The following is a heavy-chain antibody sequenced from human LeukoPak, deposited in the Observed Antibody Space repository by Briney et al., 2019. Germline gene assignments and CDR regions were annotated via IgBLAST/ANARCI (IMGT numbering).Heavy chain of an antibody. J-gene: IGHJ6*02. CDR1: GGTFSSYA. Sequence: GASVKVSCKASGGTFSSYAISWVRQAPGQGLEWMGGIIPIFGTANYAQKFQGRVTITADESTYTVYMELRSLRSEDTAVYYCARAEFRAAAGTGSLYYYGLDVWGQGTTVTVSS. CDR3: ARAEFRAAAGTGSLYYYGLDV. CDR2: IIPIFGTA. V-gene: IGHV1-69*13. D-gene: IGHD6-13*01.